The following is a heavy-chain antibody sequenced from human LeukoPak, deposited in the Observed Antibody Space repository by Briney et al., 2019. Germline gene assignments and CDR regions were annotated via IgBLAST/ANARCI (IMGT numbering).Heavy chain of an antibody. CDR3: ARESEGYYGFWSGSYKKDYYYYMDV. CDR2: MYSGGTA. D-gene: IGHD3-3*01. CDR1: GFNVRSNS. Sequence: GGSLRLSCAASGFNVRSNSMSWVRQAPGKGLEWVSVMYSGGTADYPDSVKGRFTISRDNSMNTLYLQLNSLRPEDTAVYYCARESEGYYGFWSGSYKKDYYYYMDVWGKETTVTVSS. V-gene: IGHV3-66*02. J-gene: IGHJ6*03.